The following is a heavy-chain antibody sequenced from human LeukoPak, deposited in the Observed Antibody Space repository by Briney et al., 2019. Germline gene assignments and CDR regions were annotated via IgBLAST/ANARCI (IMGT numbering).Heavy chain of an antibody. J-gene: IGHJ6*04. CDR3: ARDLATMVRGVKIYDMDV. D-gene: IGHD3-10*01. CDR1: GGTFSSYA. CDR2: IIPIFGTA. V-gene: IGHV1-69*06. Sequence: ASVKVSCKASGGTFSSYAISWVRQAPGQGLEWMGGIIPIFGTANYAQKFQGRVTITADKSTSTAYMELSSLRSEDTAVYYCARDLATMVRGVKIYDMDVWGKGTTVTVSS.